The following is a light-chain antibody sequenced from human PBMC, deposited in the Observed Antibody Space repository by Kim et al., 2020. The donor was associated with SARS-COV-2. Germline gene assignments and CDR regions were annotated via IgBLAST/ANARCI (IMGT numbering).Light chain of an antibody. J-gene: IGKJ1*01. CDR3: QEYSSSPA. V-gene: IGKV3-20*01. CDR1: QSVDSRY. CDR2: GAS. Sequence: ELVLTQSPGTLSLSPGERATLSCRASQSVDSRYLAWYQQKPGQAPRLLISGASSRATGIPDRFSGSGSGTDFTLTISRLQPEDFAVYYCQEYSSSPAFGQGTKVDIK.